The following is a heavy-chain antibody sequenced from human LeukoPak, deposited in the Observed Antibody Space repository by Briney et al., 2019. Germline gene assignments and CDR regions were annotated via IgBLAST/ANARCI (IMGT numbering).Heavy chain of an antibody. D-gene: IGHD2-2*01. CDR1: GFTFSDYY. CDR3: ARSLPRYCSSTSCYVGGFDY. Sequence: GGSLRLSCEASGFTFSDYYMSWIRQAPGKGLEWVSYISSSGSTIYYADSVKGRFTISRDNAKNSLYLQMNSLRAEDTAVYYCARSLPRYCSSTSCYVGGFDYWGQGTLVTVSS. J-gene: IGHJ4*02. CDR2: ISSSGSTI. V-gene: IGHV3-11*01.